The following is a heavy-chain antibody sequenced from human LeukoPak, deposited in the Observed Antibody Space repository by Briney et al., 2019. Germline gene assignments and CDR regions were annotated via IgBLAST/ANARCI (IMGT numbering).Heavy chain of an antibody. J-gene: IGHJ4*02. D-gene: IGHD3-16*01. CDR2: ISASGDIT. V-gene: IGHV3-23*01. CDR3: ALRGATLSLRY. Sequence: GGSLRLSCAASGFTFSDYYMSWIRQAPGKGLEWVSGISASGDITYYVDSVKGRFTISRDNSKNTLYLQMNSLRAEDTAIYYCALRGATLSLRYWGQGTLVTVSS. CDR1: GFTFSDYY.